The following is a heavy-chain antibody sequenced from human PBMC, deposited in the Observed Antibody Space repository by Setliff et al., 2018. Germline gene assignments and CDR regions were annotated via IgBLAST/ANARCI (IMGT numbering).Heavy chain of an antibody. D-gene: IGHD1-26*01. CDR1: GFTFSSYW. CDR2: ISSDGSTT. V-gene: IGHV3-74*01. J-gene: IGHJ3*02. CDR3: AREHRGSYSSAFDI. Sequence: GESLKLSCAASGFTFSSYWMHWVRQAPGKGLVWVSRISSDGSTTNYADSVKGRFTIFRDNAKNTLYLQMNSLRAEDTAVYYCAREHRGSYSSAFDIWGQGSMVTVSS.